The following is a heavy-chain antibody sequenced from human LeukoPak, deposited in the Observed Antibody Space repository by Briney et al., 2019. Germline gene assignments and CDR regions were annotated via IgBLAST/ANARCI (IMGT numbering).Heavy chain of an antibody. CDR3: ARGRREINWFDP. CDR2: INPNSGGT. V-gene: IGHV1-2*06. J-gene: IGHJ5*02. Sequence: VASVKVSCKASGHTFTGYYMHWVRQAPGQGLEWMGRINPNSGGTNYAQKFQGRVTMTRDTSISTAYMELSRLRSDDTAVYYCARGRREINWFDPWGQGTLVTVSS. CDR1: GHTFTGYY.